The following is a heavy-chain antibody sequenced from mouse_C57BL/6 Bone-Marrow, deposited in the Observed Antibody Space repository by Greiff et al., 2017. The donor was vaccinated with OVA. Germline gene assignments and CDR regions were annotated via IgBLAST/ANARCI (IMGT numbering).Heavy chain of an antibody. V-gene: IGHV1-82*01. Sequence: QVQLKESGPELVKPGASVKISCKASGYAFSSSWMNWVKQRPGKGLEWIGRIYPGDGDTNYNGKFKGKATLTADKSSSTAYMQLSSLTSEDSAVYFCARSRWLLREYYFDYWGQGTTLTVSS. CDR3: ARSRWLLREYYFDY. CDR2: IYPGDGDT. CDR1: GYAFSSSW. J-gene: IGHJ2*01. D-gene: IGHD2-3*01.